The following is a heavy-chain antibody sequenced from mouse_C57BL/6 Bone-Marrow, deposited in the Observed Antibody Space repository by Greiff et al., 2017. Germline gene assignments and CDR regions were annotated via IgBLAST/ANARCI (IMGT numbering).Heavy chain of an antibody. Sequence: VQLKESGGGLVKPGGSLKLSCAASGFTFSSYAMSWVRQTPEKRLEWVATISDGGSYTYYPDNVQGRFTIARDNAKNNRYLQMSHLKSEDTALYYCARYGYYNWYFDVWGTGTTVTVSS. CDR1: GFTFSSYA. CDR3: ARYGYYNWYFDV. D-gene: IGHD2-3*01. J-gene: IGHJ1*03. V-gene: IGHV5-4*01. CDR2: ISDGGSYT.